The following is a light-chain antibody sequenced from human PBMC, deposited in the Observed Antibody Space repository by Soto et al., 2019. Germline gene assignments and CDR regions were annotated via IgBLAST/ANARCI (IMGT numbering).Light chain of an antibody. V-gene: IGLV6-57*04. CDR2: EDN. Sequence: NFMLTQPHSVSESPGKTVTISCTRGSGSIASNYVQWYQQRPGSAPTTVIYEDNQRPSGVPDRFSGSIDSSSNSASLIISGLKTEDEDDYYCQSYDSSNQIFGGGTQLTVL. CDR3: QSYDSSNQI. J-gene: IGLJ2*01. CDR1: SGSIASNY.